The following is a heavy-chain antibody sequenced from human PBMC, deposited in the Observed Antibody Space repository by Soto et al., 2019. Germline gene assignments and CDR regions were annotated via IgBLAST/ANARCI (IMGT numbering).Heavy chain of an antibody. CDR2: ISAYNGNT. D-gene: IGHD6-13*01. CDR3: ATINPRYSSSWSAFDI. CDR1: GYTFTING. Sequence: ASVKVSCTASGYTFTINGISWVRQAPGQGLEWMGWISAYNGNTNYAQKLQGRVTMTTDTSTSTAYMELRSLRSDDTAVYYCATINPRYSSSWSAFDIWGQGTMVTVSS. V-gene: IGHV1-18*01. J-gene: IGHJ3*02.